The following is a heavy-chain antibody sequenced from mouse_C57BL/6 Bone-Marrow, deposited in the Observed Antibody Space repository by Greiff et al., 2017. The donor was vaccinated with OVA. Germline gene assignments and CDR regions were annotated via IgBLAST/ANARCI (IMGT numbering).Heavy chain of an antibody. J-gene: IGHJ4*01. Sequence: QVQLQQPGAELVMPGASVKLSCKASGYTFPSYWMHWVKQRPGQGLEWIGEIDPSDSYTNYNQKFKGKSTLPVDKSSSTAYMPISSLTSEDSAVYYCARTLPYYAMDYWGQGTSVTVSS. CDR2: IDPSDSYT. D-gene: IGHD2-10*01. CDR1: GYTFPSYW. CDR3: ARTLPYYAMDY. V-gene: IGHV1-69*01.